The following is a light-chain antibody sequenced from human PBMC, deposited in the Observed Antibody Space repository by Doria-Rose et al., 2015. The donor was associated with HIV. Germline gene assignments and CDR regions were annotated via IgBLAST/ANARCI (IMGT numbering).Light chain of an antibody. Sequence: DIRVTQSPESLGMSLGERATLNCKSNQSLLYTSTNYLAWYQQKPGQPPKLLMYWASTRQSGVPARFSGSGSGTDFTLAISSLEAEDVAVYYCQQYHDTPSFGPVTTVDIK. CDR2: WAS. CDR3: QQYHDTPS. V-gene: IGKV4-1*01. J-gene: IGKJ3*01. CDR1: QSLLYTSTNY.